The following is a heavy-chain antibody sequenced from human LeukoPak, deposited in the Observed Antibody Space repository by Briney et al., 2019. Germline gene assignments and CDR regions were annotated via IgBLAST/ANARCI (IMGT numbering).Heavy chain of an antibody. Sequence: VASVKVSCKASGFTFSSSAVQWVRQARGQRFEGIGWIGVGSGNTNYAERFQDRVTITRDMPTSTTYMELSSLRSEDTAVYYCAADHDYSLSYDSYGPLDAWGQGTLVTVSS. V-gene: IGHV1-58*01. CDR1: GFTFSSSA. D-gene: IGHD4-11*01. J-gene: IGHJ5*02. CDR3: AADHDYSLSYDSYGPLDA. CDR2: IGVGSGNT.